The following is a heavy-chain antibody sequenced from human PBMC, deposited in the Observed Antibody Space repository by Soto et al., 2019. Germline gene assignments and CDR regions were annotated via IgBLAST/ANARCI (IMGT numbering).Heavy chain of an antibody. J-gene: IGHJ6*02. Sequence: GASVKVSCKASGYTFTGYYMHWVRQAPGQGLEWMGWINPNSGGTNYAQKFQGWVTMTRDTSISTAYMELSRLRSDDTAVYYCARDSHYYGSGSYSADYYYYGVDVWGQGTTVTVS. CDR3: ARDSHYYGSGSYSADYYYYGVDV. D-gene: IGHD3-10*01. CDR1: GYTFTGYY. CDR2: INPNSGGT. V-gene: IGHV1-2*04.